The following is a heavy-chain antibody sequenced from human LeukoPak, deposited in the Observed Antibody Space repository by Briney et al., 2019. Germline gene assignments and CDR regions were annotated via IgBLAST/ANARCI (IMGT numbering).Heavy chain of an antibody. CDR2: IYYSGST. CDR1: GGSISSYY. J-gene: IGHJ6*03. Sequence: SETLSLTCTVSGGSISSYYWGWIRQPPGKGLEWIGSIYYSGSTYYNPSLKGRVTISVDTSKNQFSLKLSSVTAADTAVYYCARGYCSGGSCYSYYYYNYMDVWGKGTTVTVSS. D-gene: IGHD2-15*01. V-gene: IGHV4-39*07. CDR3: ARGYCSGGSCYSYYYYNYMDV.